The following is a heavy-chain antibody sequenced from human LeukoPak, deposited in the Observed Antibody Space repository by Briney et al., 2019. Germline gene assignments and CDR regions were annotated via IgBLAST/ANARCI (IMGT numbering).Heavy chain of an antibody. V-gene: IGHV5-51*01. CDR2: IYPGDSDT. D-gene: IGHD3-22*01. J-gene: IGHJ4*02. CDR3: ARPHYYDSSGYYYVDY. CDR1: GYSFTSYW. Sequence: GESLKISCKGSGYSFTSYWIGWVRQMPGKGLEWMGIIYPGDSDTRYSPSFQGQVTISADKSISTAYLQWSSLKASDTAMYYCARPHYYDSSGYYYVDYWGQGTLVTVSS.